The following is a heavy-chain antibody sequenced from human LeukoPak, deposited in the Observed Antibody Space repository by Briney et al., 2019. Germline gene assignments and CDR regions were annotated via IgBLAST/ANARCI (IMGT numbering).Heavy chain of an antibody. V-gene: IGHV4-38-2*02. CDR3: ARVVTNYYDSSGYYYPDYFDY. CDR2: IYHSGST. D-gene: IGHD3-22*01. J-gene: IGHJ4*02. Sequence: PSETLSLTCTVSGYSISSGYYWGWIRQPPGKGLEWIGSIYHSGSTYYNPSLKSRVTISVDTSKNQFSLKLSSVTAADTAVYYCARVVTNYYDSSGYYYPDYFDYWGQGTLVTVSS. CDR1: GYSISSGYY.